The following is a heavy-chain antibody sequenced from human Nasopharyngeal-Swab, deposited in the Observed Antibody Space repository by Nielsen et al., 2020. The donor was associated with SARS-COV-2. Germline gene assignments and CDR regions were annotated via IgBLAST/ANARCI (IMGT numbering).Heavy chain of an antibody. J-gene: IGHJ3*02. CDR1: GFTFSRSW. CDR2: INQDGSQK. V-gene: IGHV3-7*01. Sequence: WGSLRLSCAASGFTFSRSWMGWVRQAPGKGLEWVANINQDGSQKYYVDSVKGRFTISRDNAENSLYLQMDSLRADDTAVYYCARDPEYSALDIWGQGTMVTVSS. CDR3: ARDPEYSALDI. D-gene: IGHD1-14*01.